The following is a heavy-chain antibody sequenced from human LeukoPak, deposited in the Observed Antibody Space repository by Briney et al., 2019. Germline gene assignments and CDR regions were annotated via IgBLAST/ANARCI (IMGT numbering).Heavy chain of an antibody. J-gene: IGHJ4*02. Sequence: SETLSLTCAVYGGSLSGYYWSWIRQPPGKGLEWIGEINHSGSTNYNPSLKSRVTISVDTSKNQFSLKLSSVTAADTAVYYCARGVEMTTAPFDYWGQGTLVTVSS. CDR3: ARGVEMTTAPFDY. V-gene: IGHV4-34*01. CDR1: GGSLSGYY. D-gene: IGHD5-24*01. CDR2: INHSGST.